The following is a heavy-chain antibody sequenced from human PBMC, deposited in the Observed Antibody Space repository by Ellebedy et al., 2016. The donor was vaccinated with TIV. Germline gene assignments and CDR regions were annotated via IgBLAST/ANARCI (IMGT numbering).Heavy chain of an antibody. CDR1: GFTFSSYS. CDR3: ARGSGYGMDV. CDR2: ISSSSTYI. J-gene: IGHJ6*02. Sequence: GESLKISCAASGFTFSSYSMNWVRQAPGKGLEWVSSISSSSTYIYYADSVKGRFTSSKANAKNSLYLQMNSLRAEDTAVYYCARGSGYGMDVWGQGTTVTVSS. V-gene: IGHV3-21*01.